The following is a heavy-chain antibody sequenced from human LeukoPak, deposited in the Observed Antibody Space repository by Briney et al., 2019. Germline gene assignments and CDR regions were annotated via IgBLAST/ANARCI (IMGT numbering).Heavy chain of an antibody. V-gene: IGHV3-7*04. D-gene: IGHD4-11*01. Sequence: GGALRLSCAASGFTFSSYWMSWVRQAPGKGLEGVANIYQEESEENFVDSVKGRFSISRDNAKRSLYLQMNSLRAEDTAMYYCARDRGYSTFDFWGQGTLVTVSS. CDR3: ARDRGYSTFDF. J-gene: IGHJ4*02. CDR2: IYQEESEE. CDR1: GFTFSSYW.